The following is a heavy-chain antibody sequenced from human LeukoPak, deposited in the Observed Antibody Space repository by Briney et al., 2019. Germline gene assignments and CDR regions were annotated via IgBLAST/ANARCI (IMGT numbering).Heavy chain of an antibody. Sequence: GGSLRLSCTASGFTFGEYAMSWVRQAPGKGLEWVGFIRSKAYGGTTEYAASVKGRFTISRDDSKSIAYLQMNSLKTEDTAVYYCTRGSAMIVGTFDYWGQGTLVTVPS. D-gene: IGHD3-22*01. J-gene: IGHJ4*02. CDR2: IRSKAYGGTT. V-gene: IGHV3-49*04. CDR3: TRGSAMIVGTFDY. CDR1: GFTFGEYA.